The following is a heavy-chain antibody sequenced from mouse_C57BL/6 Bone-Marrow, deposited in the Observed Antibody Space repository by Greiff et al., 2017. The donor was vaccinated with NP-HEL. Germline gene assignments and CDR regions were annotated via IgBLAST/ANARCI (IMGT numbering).Heavy chain of an antibody. CDR1: GFTFSSYA. Sequence: EVQLVESGGGLVKPGGSLKLSCAASGFTFSSYAMSWVRQTPEKRLEWVATISDGGSYTYYPDNVKGRFTISRDNAKNNLYLQMSHLKSEDTAMYYCARPYYYGSFYFDYWGQGTTLTVSS. CDR2: ISDGGSYT. J-gene: IGHJ2*01. CDR3: ARPYYYGSFYFDY. V-gene: IGHV5-4*01. D-gene: IGHD1-1*01.